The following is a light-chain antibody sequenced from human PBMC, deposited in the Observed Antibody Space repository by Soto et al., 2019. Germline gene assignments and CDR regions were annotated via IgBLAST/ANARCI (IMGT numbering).Light chain of an antibody. CDR2: WAS. J-gene: IGKJ1*01. CDR1: QTVLDSSNNKDH. V-gene: IGKV4-1*01. CDR3: QQYYSTHRT. Sequence: DLVLTSSSHSLPAPLRERATINSKSSQTVLDSSNNKDHLTWYQQKPGQHPKLLMYWASTREFGVPDRFSGSGSGTDLSLTISSLQAEDVVVYYCQQYYSTHRTFGQGTKVDIK.